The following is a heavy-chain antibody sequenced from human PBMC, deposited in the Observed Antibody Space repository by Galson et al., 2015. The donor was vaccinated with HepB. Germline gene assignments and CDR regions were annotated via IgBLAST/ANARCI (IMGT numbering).Heavy chain of an antibody. CDR2: ISYDGSNK. CDR3: ARLNRSSGWSYPFDP. Sequence: SLRLSCAASGFTFSSYAMHWVRQAPGKGLEWVAVISYDGSNKYYADSVKGRFTISRDNSKNTLFLQMNSLRPEDTALYFCARLNRSSGWSYPFDPWGQGTLVTVSS. J-gene: IGHJ5*02. D-gene: IGHD6-19*01. V-gene: IGHV3-30-3*01. CDR1: GFTFSSYA.